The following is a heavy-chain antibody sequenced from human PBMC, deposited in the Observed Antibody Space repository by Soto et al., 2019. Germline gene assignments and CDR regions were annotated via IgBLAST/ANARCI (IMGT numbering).Heavy chain of an antibody. CDR2: MNPNSGNT. J-gene: IGHJ6*02. V-gene: IGHV1-8*01. D-gene: IGHD3-3*01. Sequence: ASVKVSCKASGYTFTSYDINWVRQATGQGLEWMGWMNPNSGNTSYAQKFQGRVTMTRNTSISTAYMELSSLRSEDTAVYYCARGHQLRFLEWLWSRHRDYYGMDVWGQGTTVTVSS. CDR3: ARGHQLRFLEWLWSRHRDYYGMDV. CDR1: GYTFTSYD.